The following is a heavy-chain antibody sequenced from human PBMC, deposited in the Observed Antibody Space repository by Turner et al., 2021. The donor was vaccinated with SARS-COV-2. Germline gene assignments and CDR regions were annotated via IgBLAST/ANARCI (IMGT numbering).Heavy chain of an antibody. CDR1: GASISRSSDY. CDR3: GSGGFIWFGA. V-gene: IGHV4-39*01. D-gene: IGHD5-12*01. CDR2: IEGRGST. Sequence: QLQLQESGPGLVKPAETLSLTCAVAGASISRSSDYWGWIRQPPGKWLEWIGNIEGRGSTYYNPSHKSRLTIFVDTSKNQVSLKMTSVTAADTAVYYCGSGGFIWFGAWGPGTLVTVSS. J-gene: IGHJ5*02.